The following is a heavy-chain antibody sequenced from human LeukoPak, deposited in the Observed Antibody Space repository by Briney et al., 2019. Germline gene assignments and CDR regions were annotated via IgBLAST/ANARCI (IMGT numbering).Heavy chain of an antibody. D-gene: IGHD6-19*01. Sequence: GALRLSCAASGFTFSSYGMHWVRQAPGKGLEWVAVISYDGSNKYYADSVKGRFTISRDNAKNTLYLQMNSLRAEDTAVYYCARVRYSSGWPYYYYYGMDVWGQGTTVTVSS. CDR2: ISYDGSNK. CDR1: GFTFSSYG. V-gene: IGHV3-30*03. J-gene: IGHJ6*02. CDR3: ARVRYSSGWPYYYYYGMDV.